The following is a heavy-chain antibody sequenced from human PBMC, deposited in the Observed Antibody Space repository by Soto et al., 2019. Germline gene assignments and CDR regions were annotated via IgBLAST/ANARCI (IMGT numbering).Heavy chain of an antibody. Sequence: QVQLQESGPGLVKPSETLSLTCTGSGGSVSSGSYYWSWIRQPPVKGLEWIGYSYYSGSTNYNPSLKSRVTIAVDTSKNQFSLKLSSVTAAYTAVYYCARGGGRDGYNLGYWGQGTLVTVSS. V-gene: IGHV4-61*01. D-gene: IGHD5-12*01. CDR2: SYYSGST. CDR1: GGSVSSGSYY. CDR3: ARGGGRDGYNLGY. J-gene: IGHJ4*02.